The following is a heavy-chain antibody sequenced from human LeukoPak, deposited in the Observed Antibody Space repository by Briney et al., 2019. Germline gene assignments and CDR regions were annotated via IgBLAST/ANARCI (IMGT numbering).Heavy chain of an antibody. CDR2: DSWNTDHI. J-gene: IGHJ4*02. V-gene: IGHV3-9*01. Sequence: GGSLRLSCVGSGFMFHDYVMHWVRQVPGKGLDWVSGDSWNTDHIGYADSVKGRFTISRDSAKNSLSLQMNSLRAEDTAVYYCAKDQGFDYYDSSGYYLDYWGQGTLVTVSS. CDR1: GFMFHDYV. D-gene: IGHD3-22*01. CDR3: AKDQGFDYYDSSGYYLDY.